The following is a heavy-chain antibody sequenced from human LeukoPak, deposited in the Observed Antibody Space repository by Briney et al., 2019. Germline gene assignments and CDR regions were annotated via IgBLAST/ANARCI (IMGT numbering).Heavy chain of an antibody. Sequence: GGSLRLSCAASGLAFSNYAMAWVRQAPGKEPEWVSVITGGGADTYQIDSVKGRFTISRDNSKSTLYLQMNSLRAEDTAVYFCAKGTLGHCNGASCYPLDYWGQGTLVTVSS. CDR3: AKGTLGHCNGASCYPLDY. V-gene: IGHV3-23*01. CDR1: GLAFSNYA. D-gene: IGHD2-15*01. J-gene: IGHJ4*02. CDR2: ITGGGADT.